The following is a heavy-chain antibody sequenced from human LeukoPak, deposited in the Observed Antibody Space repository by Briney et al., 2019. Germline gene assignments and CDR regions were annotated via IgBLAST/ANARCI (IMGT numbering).Heavy chain of an antibody. CDR1: GGSISSYY. CDR2: IYYSGST. V-gene: IGHV4-59*01. CDR3: VRVSGYDWESFYDY. Sequence: SETLSLTCTVSGGSISSYYWSWIRQPPGKGLEWIGYIYYSGSTNYNPSLKSRVTISVDTSKNQFSLKLNSVTAADTAVYYCVRVSGYDWESFYDYWGQGTLVTVAS. J-gene: IGHJ4*02. D-gene: IGHD5-12*01.